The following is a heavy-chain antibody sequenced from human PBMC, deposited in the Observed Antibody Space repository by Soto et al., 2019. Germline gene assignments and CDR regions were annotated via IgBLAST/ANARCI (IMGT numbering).Heavy chain of an antibody. CDR3: ARARITMVREVIKYNMDV. V-gene: IGHV4-59*02. Sequence: SETLSLTCTVSGGSVSSYYWSWIRRPPGKGLEWIGYIYNSGSTHSNPSLQSRVTISVDTSKNQFSLKLSSVTAADTGIYYCARARITMVREVIKYNMDVWGQGTTVTVSS. CDR1: GGSVSSYY. J-gene: IGHJ6*02. D-gene: IGHD3-10*01. CDR2: IYNSGST.